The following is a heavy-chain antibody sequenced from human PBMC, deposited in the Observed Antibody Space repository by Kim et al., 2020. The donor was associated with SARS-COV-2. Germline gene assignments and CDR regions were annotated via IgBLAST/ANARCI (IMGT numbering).Heavy chain of an antibody. D-gene: IGHD3-10*01. CDR3: ARTKSGGVRGVPDY. V-gene: IGHV3-30*07. J-gene: IGHJ4*02. Sequence: AASVKGRFTISRDNSKNTLYLQMNSLRAEDTAVYYCARTKSGGVRGVPDYWGQGTLVTVSS.